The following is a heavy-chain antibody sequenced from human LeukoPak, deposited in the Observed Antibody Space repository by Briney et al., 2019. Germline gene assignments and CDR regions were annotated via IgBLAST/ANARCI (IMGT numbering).Heavy chain of an antibody. Sequence: SETLSLTCTVSGGSISSGGYYWSWIRQHPGKGLEWIGYIYYSASTYYNPSLKSRVTISVDTSKNQFSLKLSSVTAADTAVYYCARSDYGDYSHLFDYWGQGTLVTVSS. J-gene: IGHJ4*02. CDR2: IYYSAST. CDR3: ARSDYGDYSHLFDY. D-gene: IGHD4-17*01. V-gene: IGHV4-31*03. CDR1: GGSISSGGYY.